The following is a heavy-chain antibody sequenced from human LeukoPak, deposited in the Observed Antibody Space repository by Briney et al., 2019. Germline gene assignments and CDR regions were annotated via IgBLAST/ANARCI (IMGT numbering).Heavy chain of an antibody. CDR2: IYHSGST. Sequence: PSETLSLTCAVSGGSISSGGYSWSWIRQPPGKGLEWIGYIYHSGSTYYNPSLKSRVTISVDRSKNQFSLKLNSVTAADTAVYYCARGQLRLSNWGQGSLVIVSS. CDR3: ARGQLRLSN. J-gene: IGHJ4*02. CDR1: GGSISSGGYS. V-gene: IGHV4-30-2*01. D-gene: IGHD6-25*01.